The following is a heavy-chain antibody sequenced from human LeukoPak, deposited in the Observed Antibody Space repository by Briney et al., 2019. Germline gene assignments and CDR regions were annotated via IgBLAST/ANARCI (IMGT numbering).Heavy chain of an antibody. CDR2: ITSGGDYI. V-gene: IGHV3-21*01. J-gene: IGHJ4*02. Sequence: GGSLRLSCAASGFTFNTFNMNWVRQAPGKGLEWVSSITSGGDYIYYADSVKGRFTTSRDNAKNSLSLQLNSLRVEDTAVYYCAKVVSGYHFDYWGQGTLVTVSS. CDR3: AKVVSGYHFDY. CDR1: GFTFNTFN. D-gene: IGHD5-12*01.